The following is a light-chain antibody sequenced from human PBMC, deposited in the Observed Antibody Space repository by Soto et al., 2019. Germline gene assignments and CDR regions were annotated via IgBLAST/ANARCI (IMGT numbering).Light chain of an antibody. J-gene: IGKJ1*01. CDR1: QSVSSSY. Sequence: ELVLRQSPGTLSLTPRERATLSCRASQSVSSSYLAWYQQKPGQAPRLLIYGASNRATGIPDRFSGSGSGTDFTLTSSGLQSEDFAVYYCQQYKNWPQTFGQGTRWIS. CDR3: QQYKNWPQT. CDR2: GAS. V-gene: IGKV3-20*01.